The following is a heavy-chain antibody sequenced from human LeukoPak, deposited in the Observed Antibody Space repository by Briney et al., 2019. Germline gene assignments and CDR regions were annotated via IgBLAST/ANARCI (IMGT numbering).Heavy chain of an antibody. D-gene: IGHD3-10*01. CDR3: ATDQPNYGSGSYAHRFDN. Sequence: GGSLRLSCAVSGFTFSNAWMSWVRQAPGKGLEWVGRIKSKLEEGTTDYAAPVKGRFTISRDDSKNTLFLQMNSLKTEDTAVYYCATDQPNYGSGSYAHRFDNWGQGTLVTVSS. V-gene: IGHV3-15*01. CDR2: IKSKLEEGTT. CDR1: GFTFSNAW. J-gene: IGHJ4*02.